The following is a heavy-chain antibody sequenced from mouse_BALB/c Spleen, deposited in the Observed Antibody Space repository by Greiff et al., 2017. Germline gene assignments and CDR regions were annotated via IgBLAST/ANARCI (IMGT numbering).Heavy chain of an antibody. Sequence: VQLQQSGPGLVKPSQSLSLTCTVTGYSITSDYAWNWIRQFPGNKLEWMGYISYSGSTSYNPSLKSRISITRDTSKNQFFLQLNSVTTEDTATYYCARENYRYDEDAMDYWGQGTSVTVSS. V-gene: IGHV3-2*02. D-gene: IGHD2-14*01. CDR3: ARENYRYDEDAMDY. CDR2: ISYSGST. J-gene: IGHJ4*01. CDR1: GYSITSDYA.